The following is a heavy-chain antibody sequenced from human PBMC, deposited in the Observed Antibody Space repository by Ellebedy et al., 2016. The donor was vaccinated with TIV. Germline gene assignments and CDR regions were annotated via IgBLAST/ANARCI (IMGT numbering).Heavy chain of an antibody. CDR2: ISSSSSYI. CDR1: GFTFSSYS. V-gene: IGHV3-21*04. CDR3: ARFPMGPPFDY. J-gene: IGHJ4*02. Sequence: GGSLRLXXAASGFTFSSYSMNWVRQAPGKGLEWVSSISSSSSYIYYADSVKGRFTISRDNAKNSLYLQMNSLRAEDTAVYYCARFPMGPPFDYWGQGTLVTVSS.